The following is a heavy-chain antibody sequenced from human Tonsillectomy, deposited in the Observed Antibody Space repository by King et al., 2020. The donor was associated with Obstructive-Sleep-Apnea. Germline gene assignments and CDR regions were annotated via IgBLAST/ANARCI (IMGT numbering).Heavy chain of an antibody. V-gene: IGHV3-30*18. D-gene: IGHD4-17*01. Sequence: VQLVESGGGVVQPGRSLRLSCAASGFTFSSYGMHWVRQAPGKGLEWVAVISYDGYKEFYADSVKGRFTISRDSSRNTLDLQMNSLRPEDTAVYYCAKAWTVTTLQCACDYWGQGTLVTVSS. J-gene: IGHJ4*02. CDR2: ISYDGYKE. CDR3: AKAWTVTTLQCACDY. CDR1: GFTFSSYG.